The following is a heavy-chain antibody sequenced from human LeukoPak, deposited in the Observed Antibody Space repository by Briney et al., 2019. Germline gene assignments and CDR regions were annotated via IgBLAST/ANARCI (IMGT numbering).Heavy chain of an antibody. CDR1: GGFISSYY. Sequence: SETLSLTCTASGGFISSYYWSWIRQPPGKGLEWIGYIYYSGSTNYNPSLKSRVTISVDTSKNQFSLKLSSVTAADTAVYYCARVEGYSRLIDYWGQGTLVTVSS. CDR3: ARVEGYSRLIDY. CDR2: IYYSGST. D-gene: IGHD5-18*01. J-gene: IGHJ4*02. V-gene: IGHV4-59*01.